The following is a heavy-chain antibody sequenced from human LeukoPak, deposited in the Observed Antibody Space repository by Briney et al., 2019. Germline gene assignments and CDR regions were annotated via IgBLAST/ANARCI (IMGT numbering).Heavy chain of an antibody. CDR3: AKIGVDGYKNPRALMFDY. CDR1: GGSISSYY. J-gene: IGHJ4*02. Sequence: SETLSFACTVSGGSISSYYWSWIRQPPGKGLEWVGYIYYSGSTNYNPSLKSRVTISVDTSKNQFSLKLSSVTAADTAVYYCAKIGVDGYKNPRALMFDYWGQGTLVTVSS. V-gene: IGHV4-59*01. CDR2: IYYSGST. D-gene: IGHD5-24*01.